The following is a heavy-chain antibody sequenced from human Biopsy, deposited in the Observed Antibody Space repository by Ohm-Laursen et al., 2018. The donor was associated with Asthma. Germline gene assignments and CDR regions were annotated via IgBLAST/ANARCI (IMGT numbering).Heavy chain of an antibody. CDR2: ISYGGKT. V-gene: IGHV4-39*01. Sequence: SEALSLTCAVSGGSMTPTSHYWDWIRQPPGKGLEWIGYISYGGKTSYNPSLQNRVTISRDTSKNQFSLRLTSVTAADTAVYFCARHWSGNGWHDIYNWFDPWGQGTQVTVSS. CDR3: ARHWSGNGWHDIYNWFDP. CDR1: GGSMTPTSHY. D-gene: IGHD1-1*01. J-gene: IGHJ5*01.